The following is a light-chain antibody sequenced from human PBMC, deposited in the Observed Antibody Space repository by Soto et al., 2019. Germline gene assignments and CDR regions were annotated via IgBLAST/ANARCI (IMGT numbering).Light chain of an antibody. V-gene: IGKV3-20*01. Sequence: EIVLTQSPGTLSLSPGERATLSCRASQSVSSSYLAWYQQKPGQAPRLLIYGASSRATGIPDRFSGSGSGTYFTLTISRLEPEDFAVYYCQQYEGTFGQGTKLEIK. CDR2: GAS. CDR3: QQYEGT. J-gene: IGKJ2*02. CDR1: QSVSSSY.